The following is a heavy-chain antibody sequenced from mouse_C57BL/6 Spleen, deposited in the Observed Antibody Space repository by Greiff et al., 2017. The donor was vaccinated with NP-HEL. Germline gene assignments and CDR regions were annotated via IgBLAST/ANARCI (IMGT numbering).Heavy chain of an antibody. Sequence: QVQLKQSGPELVKPGASVKISCKASGYAFSSSWMNWVKQRPGKGLEWIGRIYPGDGDTNYNGKFKGKATLTADKSSSTAYMQLSSLTSEDSAVYFCARGTTVVGMDYWGQGTSVTVSS. J-gene: IGHJ4*01. V-gene: IGHV1-82*01. D-gene: IGHD1-1*01. CDR1: GYAFSSSW. CDR3: ARGTTVVGMDY. CDR2: IYPGDGDT.